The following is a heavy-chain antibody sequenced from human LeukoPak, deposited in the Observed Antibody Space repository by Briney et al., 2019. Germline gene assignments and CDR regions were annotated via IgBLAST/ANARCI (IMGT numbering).Heavy chain of an antibody. J-gene: IGHJ4*02. D-gene: IGHD5-18*01. V-gene: IGHV4-59*01. CDR1: GGSISSYY. CDR2: IYYSGST. Sequence: SETLSLTCTVSGGSISSYYWSWIRQPPGKGLEWIGYIYYSGSTNYNPSLKSRVTISVDTSKNQFSLKLSSVTAADTAVYYCARDRRGVDTAMVTPARFDYRGQGTLVTVSS. CDR3: ARDRRGVDTAMVTPARFDY.